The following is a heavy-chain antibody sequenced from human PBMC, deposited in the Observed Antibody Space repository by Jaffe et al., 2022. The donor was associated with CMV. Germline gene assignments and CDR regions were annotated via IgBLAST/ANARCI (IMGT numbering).Heavy chain of an antibody. V-gene: IGHV3-23*01. Sequence: EVQLLESGGGLVQPGGSLRLSCAASGFTFSSYAMSWVRQAPGKGLEWVSAISGSGGSTYYADSVKGRFTISRDNSKNTLYLQMNSLRAEDTAVYYCAKDLRWELGGVDDAFDIWGQGTMVTVSS. D-gene: IGHD1-26*01. J-gene: IGHJ3*02. CDR1: GFTFSSYA. CDR3: AKDLRWELGGVDDAFDI. CDR2: ISGSGGST.